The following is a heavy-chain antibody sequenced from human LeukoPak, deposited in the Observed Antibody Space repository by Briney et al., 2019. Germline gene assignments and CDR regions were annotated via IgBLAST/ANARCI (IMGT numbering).Heavy chain of an antibody. CDR3: ARHDPRGEPARLGFFDY. Sequence: SETLSLTCTVSGDSINNYYWSWIRQPPGKGLEWIGYIYYSGSTNYNPSLKSRVTASVDTSKNQFSLNLSSVTAADTAVYYCARHDPRGEPARLGFFDYWGQGTLVTVSS. CDR1: GDSINNYY. V-gene: IGHV4-59*08. J-gene: IGHJ4*02. D-gene: IGHD6-6*01. CDR2: IYYSGST.